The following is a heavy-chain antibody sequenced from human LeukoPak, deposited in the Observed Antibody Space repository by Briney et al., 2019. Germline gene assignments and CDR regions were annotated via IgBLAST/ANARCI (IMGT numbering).Heavy chain of an antibody. Sequence: ASVKVSCKASGYTFTSYGISWVRQAPGQGLEWMGRIIPILGIANYAQKFQGRVTITADKSTSTAYMELSSLRSEDTAVYYCASELSTSLYYFDYWGQGTLVTVSS. CDR3: ASELSTSLYYFDY. CDR2: IIPILGIA. CDR1: GYTFTSYG. D-gene: IGHD2-2*01. J-gene: IGHJ4*02. V-gene: IGHV1-69*04.